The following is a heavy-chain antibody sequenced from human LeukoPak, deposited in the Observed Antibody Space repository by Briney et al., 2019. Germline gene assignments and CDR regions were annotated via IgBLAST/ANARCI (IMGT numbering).Heavy chain of an antibody. Sequence: KPGGSLRLSCAASGFTFSSYSMNWVRQAPGKGLEWVSSISSSSSYIYYAGSVKGRFTISRDNAKNSLYLQMNSLRSEDTAVYYCARVSIGYCSGGSCYSFVYWGQGTLVTVSS. CDR2: ISSSSSYI. J-gene: IGHJ4*02. D-gene: IGHD2-15*01. CDR3: ARVSIGYCSGGSCYSFVY. V-gene: IGHV3-21*04. CDR1: GFTFSSYS.